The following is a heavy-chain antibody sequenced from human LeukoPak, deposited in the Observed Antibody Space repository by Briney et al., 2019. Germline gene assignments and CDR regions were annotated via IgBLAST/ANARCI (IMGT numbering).Heavy chain of an antibody. CDR1: GFTFSSHW. CDR3: VRGALRDCSYTSCTRGNWFDP. Sequence: GGSLRLSCAASGFTFSSHWMHWVRQAPEKGLVGVSHINADGSATYYAASVKGRFTISRDNARNTLYLQMHSLTAEDPGVYYCVRGALRDCSYTSCTRGNWFDPWGQGTLVTVSS. CDR2: INADGSAT. D-gene: IGHD2-2*01. V-gene: IGHV3-74*01. J-gene: IGHJ5*02.